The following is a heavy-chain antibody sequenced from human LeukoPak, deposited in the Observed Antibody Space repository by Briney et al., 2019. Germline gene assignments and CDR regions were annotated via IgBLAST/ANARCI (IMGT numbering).Heavy chain of an antibody. CDR2: ISSNGGST. V-gene: IGHV3-64D*06. CDR1: GFTFSSYA. D-gene: IGHD6-13*01. CDR3: VRDLGYSSSWHYFDY. J-gene: IGHJ4*02. Sequence: GGSLRLSCSASGFTFSSYAMHWVRQAPRKGLEYVSAISSNGGSTYYADSVKGRFTISRDNSKNTLYLQMSSLRAEDTAVYYCVRDLGYSSSWHYFDYWGQGTLVTVSS.